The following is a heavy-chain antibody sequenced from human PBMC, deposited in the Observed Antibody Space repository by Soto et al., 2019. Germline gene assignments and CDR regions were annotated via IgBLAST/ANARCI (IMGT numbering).Heavy chain of an antibody. V-gene: IGHV1-18*01. D-gene: IGHD2-21*02. Sequence: QVQLVQFGAEVKKPGASVKVSCKASGYTFTSYGISWVRQAPGQGLEWMGWISAYNGNTNYAQKLQGRVTMTTDTSTSTAYMELWSLRSDDTAVYYCAREGLAYCGGDCYSPPEYFQHWGQGTLVTVSS. J-gene: IGHJ1*01. CDR2: ISAYNGNT. CDR1: GYTFTSYG. CDR3: AREGLAYCGGDCYSPPEYFQH.